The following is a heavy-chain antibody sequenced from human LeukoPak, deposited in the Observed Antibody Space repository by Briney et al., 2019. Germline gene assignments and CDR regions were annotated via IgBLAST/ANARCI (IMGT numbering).Heavy chain of an antibody. Sequence: GGSVRLSCAASGFYFNDAWINWVRQAPGKGLEWVSIIYSGGSRYYADSVKGRFTISRDNSKNTLYLQMNTLRAEDTAVYYCARYKTAGDYFDYWGQGTQVTVSS. CDR2: IYSGGSR. J-gene: IGHJ4*02. CDR1: GFYFNDAW. D-gene: IGHD2-21*02. V-gene: IGHV3-53*01. CDR3: ARYKTAGDYFDY.